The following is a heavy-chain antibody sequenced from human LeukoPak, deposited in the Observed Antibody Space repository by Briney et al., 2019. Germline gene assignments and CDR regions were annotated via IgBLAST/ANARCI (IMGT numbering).Heavy chain of an antibody. Sequence: PGGSLILSCAASGFTFTTYVMHWVRQAPGKGLMWVSRISHDGTVTSYADSVKGRFTISRDNAKNTLYLQMNSLRAEDTAVYYCARDLNWDFFDVWGRGTLVTVSS. D-gene: IGHD1-26*01. CDR1: GFTFTTYV. V-gene: IGHV3-74*01. CDR2: ISHDGTVT. J-gene: IGHJ2*01. CDR3: ARDLNWDFFDV.